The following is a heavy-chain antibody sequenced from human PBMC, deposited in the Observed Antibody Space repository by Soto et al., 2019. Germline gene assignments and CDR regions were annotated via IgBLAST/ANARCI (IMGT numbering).Heavy chain of an antibody. CDR3: ARDFKYYYGSGSYRNWFDP. J-gene: IGHJ5*02. CDR1: GYTFTIYY. D-gene: IGHD3-10*01. CDR2: INPSGGST. Sequence: ASVKVSCKASGYTFTIYYMHCVVQAPLQWREWMGIINPSGGSTSYAQKFQGRVTMTRDTSTSTVYMELSSLRSEDTAVYYCARDFKYYYGSGSYRNWFDPWGQGTLVTVSS. V-gene: IGHV1-46*01.